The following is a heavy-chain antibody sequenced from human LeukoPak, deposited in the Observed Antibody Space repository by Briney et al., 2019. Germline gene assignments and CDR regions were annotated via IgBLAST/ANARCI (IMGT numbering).Heavy chain of an antibody. Sequence: GGSLRLSCAASGFTFSSYWMHWVRHAPGKGLVWGSGIYHDGVNTYYAASARGRFSISTDTSKNMVFLQMNSLRVEDTAVYYCARGIDYWGRGTLVTVSS. CDR1: GFTFSSYW. V-gene: IGHV3-74*01. CDR3: ARGIDY. J-gene: IGHJ4*02. CDR2: IYHDGVNT.